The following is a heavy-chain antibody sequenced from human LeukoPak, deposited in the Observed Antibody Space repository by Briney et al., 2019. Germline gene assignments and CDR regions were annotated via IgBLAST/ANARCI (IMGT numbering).Heavy chain of an antibody. CDR2: IYYSGST. D-gene: IGHD3-10*01. V-gene: IGHV4-30-4*08. CDR3: ARAGTMVRGVIED. CDR1: GGSISSGDYY. Sequence: PSETLSLPCSVSGGSISSGDYYWSWIRRPPGKGLEWIGYIYYSGSTYYNPSLKSRATITVDTTKSQFSLKLSSVTAADTAVYYCARAGTMVRGVIEDWGQGTLVTVSS. J-gene: IGHJ4*02.